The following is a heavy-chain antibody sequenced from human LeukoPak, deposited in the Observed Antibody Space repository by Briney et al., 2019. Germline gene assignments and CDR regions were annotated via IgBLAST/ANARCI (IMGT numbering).Heavy chain of an antibody. CDR1: GYTLTELS. CDR3: ARVGYDFWSGYYVPGLYGGYNWFDP. J-gene: IGHJ5*02. CDR2: FDPEDGET. D-gene: IGHD3-3*01. V-gene: IGHV1-24*01. Sequence: ASVKVSCKVSGYTLTELSMHWVRQAPGKGLEWMGGFDPEDGETIYAQKFQGRVTMTEDTSTDTAYMELSSLRSDDTAVYYCARVGYDFWSGYYVPGLYGGYNWFDPWGQGTLVTVSS.